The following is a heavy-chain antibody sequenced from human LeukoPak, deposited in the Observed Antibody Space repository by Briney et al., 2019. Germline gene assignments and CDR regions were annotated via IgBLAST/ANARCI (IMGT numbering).Heavy chain of an antibody. D-gene: IGHD3-10*01. CDR2: IYYSRST. CDR3: ARHADSGFGQLAFDY. J-gene: IGHJ4*02. V-gene: IGHV4-39*01. Sequence: SETLSLTCSVSGGSISGSSYYWGWIRQPPGKGLEWIGSIYYSRSTYYNPSLRSRVTISVDTSKNQFSLKLSSVTAADTAVYYCARHADSGFGQLAFDYWGQGTLVTVSS. CDR1: GGSISGSSYY.